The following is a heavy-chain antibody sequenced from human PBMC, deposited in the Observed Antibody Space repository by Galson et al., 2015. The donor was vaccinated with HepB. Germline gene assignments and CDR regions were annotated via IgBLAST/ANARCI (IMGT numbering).Heavy chain of an antibody. CDR3: AREVASSVNYGGNHEYYFDF. D-gene: IGHD4-23*01. CDR1: GYTFTRYA. V-gene: IGHV7-4-1*02. J-gene: IGHJ4*02. Sequence: SVKVSCKASGYTFTRYAVNWVRQAPGQGLEWMGWINTNTGKARYVEGLTGRFVFSLDTSVNTAYLQISSLKAEDSAVYYCAREVASSVNYGGNHEYYFDFWGQGTLVTVSS. CDR2: INTNTGKA.